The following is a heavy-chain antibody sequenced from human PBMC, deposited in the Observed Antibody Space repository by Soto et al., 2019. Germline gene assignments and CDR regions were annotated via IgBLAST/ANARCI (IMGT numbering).Heavy chain of an antibody. V-gene: IGHV3-66*01. CDR2: IYSGGST. J-gene: IGHJ3*02. CDR1: GFTVSSNY. CDR3: XXXXXXXXAFDI. Sequence: EVQLVESGGGLVQPGGSLRLSCAASGFTVSSNYMSWVRQAPGKGLEWVSVIYSGGSTYYADSVKGRFTISRDNSKNTXXXXXXXXXXXXXXXXXXXXXXXXXXAFDIWGQGTMVTVSS.